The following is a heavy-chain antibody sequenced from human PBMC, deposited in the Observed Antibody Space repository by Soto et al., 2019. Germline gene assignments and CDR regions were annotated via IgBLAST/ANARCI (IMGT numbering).Heavy chain of an antibody. V-gene: IGHV6-1*01. D-gene: IGHD2-15*01. Sequence: PSQTLSLTCVISGDSVSSNSAAWNWIRQSPSRGLEWLGRTYYRSKWYNDYAVSVKSRITINPDTSKNQFSLQLNSVTPEDTAVYYCASSAGSATPRRGNYYYSYMDVWGKGTTVTVPS. CDR2: TYYRSKWYN. CDR3: ASSAGSATPRRGNYYYSYMDV. CDR1: GDSVSSNSAA. J-gene: IGHJ6*03.